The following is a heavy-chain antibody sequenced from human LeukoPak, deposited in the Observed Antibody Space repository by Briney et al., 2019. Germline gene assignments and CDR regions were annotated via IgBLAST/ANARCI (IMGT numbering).Heavy chain of an antibody. CDR2: IYPGDSNT. J-gene: IGHJ6*03. D-gene: IGHD6-13*01. CDR1: GYNFPIYW. Sequence: GASLMISCPGSGYNFPIYWIGWGRQMPGEGLGWMGIIYPGDSNTIYGPSFHGQVTISADKSINSAYLVWSRLKASDTAIYYCARQGAAGKYYYYYMDVWGKGTTVTVSS. CDR3: ARQGAAGKYYYYYMDV. V-gene: IGHV5-51*01.